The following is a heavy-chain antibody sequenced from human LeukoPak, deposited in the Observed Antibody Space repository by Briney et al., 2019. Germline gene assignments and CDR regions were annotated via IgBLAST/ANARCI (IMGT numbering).Heavy chain of an antibody. J-gene: IGHJ4*02. V-gene: IGHV3-33*01. CDR3: ARDDCSTTPCYAY. CDR2: IWYDGSKT. D-gene: IGHD2-2*01. CDR1: GFTFTNYG. Sequence: PGRSLGLSCTTSGFTFTNYGINWVRQAPGKGLEWVAAIWYDGSKTSYTDSVKGRFTVSRDISKNTVYLQMNGLKAEDTAVNYCARDDCSTTPCYAYWGQGTLVTVSS.